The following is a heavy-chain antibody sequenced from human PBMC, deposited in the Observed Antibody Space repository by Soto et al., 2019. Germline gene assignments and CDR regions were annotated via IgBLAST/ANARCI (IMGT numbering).Heavy chain of an antibody. CDR3: TRDPDVVIVPAARPDY. J-gene: IGHJ4*02. Sequence: PGGSLRLSCAASGFPFISYSMNWVRQAPGKGLEWVSYISSSSSTTFYADSVKGRFTISRDNAKNSLYLQMNSLRAEDTAVYYCTRDPDVVIVPAARPDYWGQGTLVTVSS. CDR1: GFPFISYS. CDR2: ISSSSSTT. V-gene: IGHV3-48*01. D-gene: IGHD2-2*01.